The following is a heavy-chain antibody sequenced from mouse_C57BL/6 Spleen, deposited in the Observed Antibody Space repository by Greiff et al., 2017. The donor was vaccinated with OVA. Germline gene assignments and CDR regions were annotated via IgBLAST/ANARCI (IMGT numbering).Heavy chain of an antibody. CDR1: GFSLTSYG. CDR3: ARIPIYYDYDKYAMDY. J-gene: IGHJ4*01. CDR2: IWSGGST. D-gene: IGHD2-4*01. V-gene: IGHV2-2*01. Sequence: VKLQESGPGLVQPSQSLSITCTVSGFSLTSYGVHWVRQSPGKGLEWLGVIWSGGSTDYNAAFISRLSISKDNSKSQVFFKMNSLQADDTAIYYCARIPIYYDYDKYAMDYWGQGTSVTVSS.